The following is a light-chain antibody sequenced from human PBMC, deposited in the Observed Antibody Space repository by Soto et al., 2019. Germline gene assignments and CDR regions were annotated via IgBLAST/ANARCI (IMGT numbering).Light chain of an antibody. V-gene: IGLV1-51*01. CDR1: SSNIGGNS. J-gene: IGLJ1*01. CDR3: GSWDSSLSAYV. Sequence: QSVLTQPPSVSAAPGQKVTISCSGSSSNIGGNSVSWYQQLPGTAPKLLIYDDNKRPSGIPDRFSGSKSGTSATLGITGLQTGDEADYYCGSWDSSLSAYVFGTGTKVIVL. CDR2: DDN.